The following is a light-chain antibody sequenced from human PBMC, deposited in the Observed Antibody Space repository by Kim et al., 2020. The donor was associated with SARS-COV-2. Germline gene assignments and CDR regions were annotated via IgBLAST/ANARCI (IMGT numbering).Light chain of an antibody. V-gene: IGLV3-19*01. J-gene: IGLJ2*01. CDR3: NSRDTNDNVV. Sequence: SSELTQDPAVSVALGQTVRITCQGDSLRSYYATWYQQKPGQAPILVIFGKNNRPSGIPDRFSGSSSGNTASLTITGAQAEDEADYYCNSRDTNDNVVFGGGTILTVL. CDR2: GKN. CDR1: SLRSYY.